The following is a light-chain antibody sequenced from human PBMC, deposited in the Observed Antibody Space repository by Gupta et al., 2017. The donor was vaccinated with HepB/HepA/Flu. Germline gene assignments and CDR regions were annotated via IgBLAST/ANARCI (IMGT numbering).Light chain of an antibody. CDR3: QQYLETPVT. Sequence: DIVMTQSPSSLSVSLGERATINCKSRQSVFYNTHNQNYLAWYQQKPGQPPKLLIYWASTRESGVPDRFSGSGSGTDFTLTISSLQAEDVAIYYCQQYLETPVTFGQGTKLEIK. V-gene: IGKV4-1*01. CDR1: QSVFYNTHNQNY. CDR2: WAS. J-gene: IGKJ2*01.